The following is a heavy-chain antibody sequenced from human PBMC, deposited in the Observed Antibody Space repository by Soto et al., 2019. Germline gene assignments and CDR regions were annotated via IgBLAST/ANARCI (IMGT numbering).Heavy chain of an antibody. V-gene: IGHV3-48*02. CDR3: ARGTGAAASYYYYGMDV. D-gene: IGHD6-13*01. CDR1: GFTFSSYS. CDR2: ISSSSSTI. J-gene: IGHJ6*02. Sequence: GGSLRLSCAASGFTFSSYSMNWVRQAPGKGLEWVSYISSSSSTIYYADSVKGRFTISRDNAKNSLYLQMNSLRDEDTAVYYCARGTGAAASYYYYGMDVWGQGTTVTVSS.